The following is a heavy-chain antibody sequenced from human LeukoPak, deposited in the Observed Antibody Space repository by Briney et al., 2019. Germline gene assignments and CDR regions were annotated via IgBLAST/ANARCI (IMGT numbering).Heavy chain of an antibody. Sequence: PGGSLRLSCAASGFTFSFYGIHWVRQAPGKGLEWVALIRYDGSNKYYADSVRGRFTISRDNSKNTLYLLMNSLRAEDTAVYYCVKDPSYYGDQYYFDYWGQGTLVTVSS. CDR2: IRYDGSNK. J-gene: IGHJ4*02. CDR3: VKDPSYYGDQYYFDY. D-gene: IGHD4-17*01. V-gene: IGHV3-30*02. CDR1: GFTFSFYG.